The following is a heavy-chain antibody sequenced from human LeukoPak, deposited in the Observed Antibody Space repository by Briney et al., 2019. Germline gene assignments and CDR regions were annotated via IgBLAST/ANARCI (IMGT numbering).Heavy chain of an antibody. Sequence: QAGGSLRLSCAASGFTFSNYAVHWVRQAPGKGLEWVAVISYDGRNKYYVDSVKGRFTISRDNSKNTLSLQMNSLRVEDTAVYYCASDRGSLNSYGDSIDYWGQGTLVTVSS. CDR1: GFTFSNYA. D-gene: IGHD4-17*01. V-gene: IGHV3-30*04. CDR2: ISYDGRNK. CDR3: ASDRGSLNSYGDSIDY. J-gene: IGHJ4*02.